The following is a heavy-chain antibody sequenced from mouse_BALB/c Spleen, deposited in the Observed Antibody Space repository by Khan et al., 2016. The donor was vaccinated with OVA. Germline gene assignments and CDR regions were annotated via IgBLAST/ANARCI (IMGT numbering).Heavy chain of an antibody. CDR1: GYTFINYW. J-gene: IGHJ2*01. V-gene: IGHV1-7*01. CDR2: INPSTGYT. CDR3: ERRGLRWDFDY. Sequence: VQLQESGAELAKPGASVKMSCKASGYTFINYWILWIKQRPGQGLEWIGYINPSTGYTEYNQNFKDKATLTADKSSSTAYMQRSSLTSEDSTVYYCERRGLRWDFDYWGQGTTLTVSS. D-gene: IGHD1-1*01.